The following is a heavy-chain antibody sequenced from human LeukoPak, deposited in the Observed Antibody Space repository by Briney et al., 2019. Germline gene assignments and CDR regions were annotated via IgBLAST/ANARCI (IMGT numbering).Heavy chain of an antibody. CDR1: GFSFANSV. Sequence: PGGSLRLSCAASGFSFANSVISWIRQAPGKGPEWVSAISGSGDRTDYADSVRGRFTISRDNSKSTLYLQMNSLRAEDTAVYYCARPEYWGQGTLVTVSS. J-gene: IGHJ4*02. V-gene: IGHV3-23*01. CDR2: ISGSGDRT. CDR3: ARPEY.